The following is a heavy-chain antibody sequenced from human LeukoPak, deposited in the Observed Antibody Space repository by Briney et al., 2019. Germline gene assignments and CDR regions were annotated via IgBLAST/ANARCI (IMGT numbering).Heavy chain of an antibody. CDR3: ARHAGVGGVYWGYYYYYYYMDV. Sequence: PSETLSLTCTVSGGSISSSSYYWGWIRQPPGKGLEWIGSIYYSGSTYYNPSLKSRVTISVDTSKNQFSLKLSSVTAADTAVYYCARHAGVGGVYWGYYYYYYYMDVWGKGTTVTISS. CDR2: IYYSGST. D-gene: IGHD3-16*01. CDR1: GGSISSSSYY. V-gene: IGHV4-39*01. J-gene: IGHJ6*03.